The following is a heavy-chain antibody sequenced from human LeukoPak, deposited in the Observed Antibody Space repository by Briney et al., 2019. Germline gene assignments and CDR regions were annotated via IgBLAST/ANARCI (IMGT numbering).Heavy chain of an antibody. Sequence: SVKVSCKASGGTFSSYAISWVRQAPGQGLEWMGRIIPILGIANYAQKFQGRVTITADKSTSTAYMELSSLRSEDTAVYYCAIWGTVLPAFDYWGQGTLVTVSS. CDR1: GGTFSSYA. J-gene: IGHJ4*02. CDR3: AIWGTVLPAFDY. CDR2: IIPILGIA. D-gene: IGHD2/OR15-2a*01. V-gene: IGHV1-69*04.